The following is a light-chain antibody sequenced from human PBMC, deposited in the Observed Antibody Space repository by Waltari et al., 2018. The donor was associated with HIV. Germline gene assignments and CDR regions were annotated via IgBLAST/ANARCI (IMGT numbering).Light chain of an antibody. CDR2: DNN. Sequence: QSVLTQPPSVSAAPGQKVTISCSGSNSNIGNNYVSWYQQLPGTAPKLLIYDNNNRLSGIPDLFSGSKSGTSATLGITGLQTGDEADYYCGTWDNSLSAYVFGTGTKVTVL. V-gene: IGLV1-51*01. CDR3: GTWDNSLSAYV. CDR1: NSNIGNNY. J-gene: IGLJ1*01.